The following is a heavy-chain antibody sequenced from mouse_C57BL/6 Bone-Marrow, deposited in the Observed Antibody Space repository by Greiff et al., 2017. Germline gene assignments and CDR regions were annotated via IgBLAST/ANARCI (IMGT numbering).Heavy chain of an antibody. CDR3: ATRAVPYCYAMDY. CDR1: GFNFKNTY. J-gene: IGHJ4*01. V-gene: IGHV14-3*01. Sequence: EVQLQQSVAELVRPGASVKLSCTASGFNFKNTYMHWVKQRPEQGLEWIGRIDPANGNTKYAPKFQGKATITAATSSNTAYLQLSSLTSEDTAIYYCATRAVPYCYAMDYWGQGTSVTVSS. CDR2: IDPANGNT. D-gene: IGHD6-1*01.